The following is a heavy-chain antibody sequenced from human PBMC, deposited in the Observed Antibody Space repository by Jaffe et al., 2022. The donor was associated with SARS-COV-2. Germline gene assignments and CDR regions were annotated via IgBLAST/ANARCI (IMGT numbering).Heavy chain of an antibody. CDR3: AKDLGAGTPTSSNYFDY. CDR2: ISYDGSNK. D-gene: IGHD6-19*01. CDR1: GFTFSSYG. J-gene: IGHJ4*02. V-gene: IGHV3-30*18. Sequence: QVQLVESGGGVVQPGRSLRLSCAASGFTFSSYGMHWVRQAPGKGLEWVAVISYDGSNKYYADSVKGRFTISRDNSKNTLYLQMNSLRAEDTAVYYCAKDLGAGTPTSSNYFDYWGQGTLVTVSS.